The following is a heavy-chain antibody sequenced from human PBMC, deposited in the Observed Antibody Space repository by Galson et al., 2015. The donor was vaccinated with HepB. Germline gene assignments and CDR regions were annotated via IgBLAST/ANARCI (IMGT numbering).Heavy chain of an antibody. CDR2: ISYDGSNK. CDR1: GFTFSSYA. J-gene: IGHJ4*02. V-gene: IGHV3-30-3*01. Sequence: SLRLSCAASGFTFSSYAMHWVRQAPGKGLEWVAVISYDGSNKYYADSVKGRFTISRDNSKNTLYLQMNSLRAEDTAVYYCARGVSSGVDYFDYWGQGTLVTVSS. CDR3: ARGVSSGVDYFDY. D-gene: IGHD3-10*01.